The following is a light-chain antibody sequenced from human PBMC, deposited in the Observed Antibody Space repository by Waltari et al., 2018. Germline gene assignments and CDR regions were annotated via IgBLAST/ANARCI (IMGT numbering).Light chain of an antibody. CDR1: SGINVVTYR. CDR2: YKSDSDN. J-gene: IGLJ7*01. Sequence: QAVLPQPSSLSATPGASASLTGTLRSGINVVTYRIYWYQQRPGSPPQYLLRYKSDSDNQQGSGVPSRFSGSKDVSANAGILLISGLQSEDEADYYCMIWHGSAAVFGGGTQLTVL. V-gene: IGLV5-45*03. CDR3: MIWHGSAAV.